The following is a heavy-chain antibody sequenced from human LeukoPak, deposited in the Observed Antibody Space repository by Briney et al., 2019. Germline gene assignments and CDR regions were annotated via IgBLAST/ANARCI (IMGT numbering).Heavy chain of an antibody. V-gene: IGHV1-2*02. CDR3: ARAYDSSGYYYVFWFDP. CDR1: GYTFTSYG. Sequence: ASVKVSCKASGYTFTSYGISWVRQAPGQGLEWMGWINPNSGGTNYAQKFQGRVTMTRDTSISTAYMELSRLRSDDTAVYYCARAYDSSGYYYVFWFDPWGQGTLVTVSS. D-gene: IGHD3-22*01. CDR2: INPNSGGT. J-gene: IGHJ5*02.